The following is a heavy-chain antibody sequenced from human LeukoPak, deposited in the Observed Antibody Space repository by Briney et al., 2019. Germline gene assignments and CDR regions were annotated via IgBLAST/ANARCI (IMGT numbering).Heavy chain of an antibody. J-gene: IGHJ6*03. CDR1: GFTVSSSY. CDR2: IYSDGST. CDR3: ARDNSPMTTVSRSYYFFHLDV. Sequence: GGSLRLSCAASGFTVSSSYMSWVRQAPGKGLEWVSVIYSDGSTYYADSVKGRFTISRDDSMTTLYLHMNSLRPEDTAVYYCARDNSPMTTVSRSYYFFHLDVWGEGTTVTVSS. D-gene: IGHD4-11*01. V-gene: IGHV3-66*02.